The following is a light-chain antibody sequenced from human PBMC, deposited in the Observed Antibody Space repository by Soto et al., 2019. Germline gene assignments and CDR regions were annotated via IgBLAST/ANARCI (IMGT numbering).Light chain of an antibody. CDR2: ATS. CDR3: QNYNSASALT. V-gene: IGKV1-27*01. CDR1: QGINTY. Sequence: DIQMTQSPSSLSASVGDRVTITCRASQGINTYLAWYQQKPGKVPKLLIYATSTLQSGVPSRFSGSGSGTDFTLTISSLQPEDVATYYCQNYNSASALTFGGGTKVEIK. J-gene: IGKJ4*01.